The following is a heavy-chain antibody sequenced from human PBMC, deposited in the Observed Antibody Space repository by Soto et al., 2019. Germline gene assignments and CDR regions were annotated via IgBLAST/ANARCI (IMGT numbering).Heavy chain of an antibody. V-gene: IGHV4-59*08. D-gene: IGHD5-12*01. CDR2: IYYSGST. CDR1: GGSISSYY. Sequence: SETLSLTCTVSGGSISSYYWSWIRQPPGKGLEWIGYIYYSGSTNYNPSLKSRVTISVDTSKNQFSLKLSSVTAADTAVYYCASQPGIVAPWPLPDYYYMDVWGKGTTVTVSS. CDR3: ASQPGIVAPWPLPDYYYMDV. J-gene: IGHJ6*03.